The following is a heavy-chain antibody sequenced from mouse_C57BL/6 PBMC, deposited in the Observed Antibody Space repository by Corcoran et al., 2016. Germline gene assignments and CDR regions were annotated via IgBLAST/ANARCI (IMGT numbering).Heavy chain of an antibody. D-gene: IGHD1-1*01. CDR1: GYTFTTYG. Sequence: QIQLVQSGPELKKPGETVKISCKASGYTFTTYGMSWVKQAPGKGLKWMGWINTYSGVPTYADDFKGRFAFSLETSASTAYLQINNLKNEDTATYFCARPFTTVVPFYAMDYWGQGTSVTVSS. CDR3: ARPFTTVVPFYAMDY. J-gene: IGHJ4*01. CDR2: INTYSGVP. V-gene: IGHV9-3*01.